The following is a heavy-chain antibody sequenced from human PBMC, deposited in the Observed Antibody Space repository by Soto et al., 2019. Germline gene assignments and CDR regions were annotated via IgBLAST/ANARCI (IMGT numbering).Heavy chain of an antibody. CDR1: GYTFTSYA. D-gene: IGHD6-19*01. CDR2: INAGNGNT. CDR3: AREYSSGWVNYYYYGMDV. V-gene: IGHV1-3*01. J-gene: IGHJ6*02. Sequence: QVQLVQSGAEVKKPGASVKVSCKASGYTFTSYAMHWVRQAPGQRLEWMGWINAGNGNTKYSQKFQGRVTITRDTSASTAYMELSSLRSEDTAVYYWAREYSSGWVNYYYYGMDVWGQGTTVTVSS.